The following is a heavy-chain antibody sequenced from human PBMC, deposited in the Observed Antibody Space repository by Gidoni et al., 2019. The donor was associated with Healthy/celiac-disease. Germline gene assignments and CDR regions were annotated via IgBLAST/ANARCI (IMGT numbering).Heavy chain of an antibody. CDR3: ARPQYYYDSSGDLGAFDI. CDR2: IYYSGST. D-gene: IGHD3-22*01. V-gene: IGHV4-39*01. Sequence: QLQLQESGPGLVKPSETLSRTCTVSGGSISSSSYYWGWIRQPPGKGLEWIGSIYYSGSTYYNPSLKSRVTISVDTSKNQFSLKLSSVTAADTAVYYCARPQYYYDSSGDLGAFDIWGQGTMVTVSS. CDR1: GGSISSSSYY. J-gene: IGHJ3*02.